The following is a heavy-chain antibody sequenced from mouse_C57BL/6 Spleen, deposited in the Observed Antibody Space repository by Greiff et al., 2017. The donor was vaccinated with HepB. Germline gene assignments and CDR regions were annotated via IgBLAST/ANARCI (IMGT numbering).Heavy chain of an antibody. J-gene: IGHJ1*03. CDR3: ARGFPYYGSSYGYFDV. CDR2: INYDGSST. D-gene: IGHD1-1*01. CDR1: GFTFSDYY. Sequence: EVHLVESEGGLVQPGSSMKLSCTASGFTFSDYYMAWVRQVPEKGLEWVANINYDGSSTYYLDSLKSRFIISRDNAKNILYLQMSSLKSEDTATYYCARGFPYYGSSYGYFDVWGTGTTVTVSS. V-gene: IGHV5-16*01.